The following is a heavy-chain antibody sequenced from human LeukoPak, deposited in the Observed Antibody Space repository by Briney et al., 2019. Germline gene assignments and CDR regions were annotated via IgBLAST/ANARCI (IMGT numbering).Heavy chain of an antibody. Sequence: SETLSLTCTVSGGSISSYYWSWIRQPPGKGLEWIGEINHSGSTNYNPSLKSRVTISVDTSKNQFSLKLSSVTAADTAVYYCARRASIYGATKTYNWFDPWGQGTLVTVSS. D-gene: IGHD4/OR15-4a*01. CDR2: INHSGST. V-gene: IGHV4-34*01. J-gene: IGHJ5*02. CDR3: ARRASIYGATKTYNWFDP. CDR1: GGSISSYY.